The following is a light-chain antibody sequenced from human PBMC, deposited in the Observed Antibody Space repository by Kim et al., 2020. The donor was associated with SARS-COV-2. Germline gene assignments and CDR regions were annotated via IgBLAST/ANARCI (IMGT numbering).Light chain of an antibody. J-gene: IGLJ2*01. Sequence: SYELTQPLSVSVAPGQTASITCERNNIGSKNVHWYQQKPGQAPVLVIYRDSSRPSGIPERFSGSNSGNTATLTISRVQAGDEADYYCQVWNITTVFGGGT. CDR2: RDS. CDR3: QVWNITTV. V-gene: IGLV3-9*01. CDR1: NIGSKN.